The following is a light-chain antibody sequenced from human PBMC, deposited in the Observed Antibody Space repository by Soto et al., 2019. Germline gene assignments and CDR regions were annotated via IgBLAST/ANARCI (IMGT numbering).Light chain of an antibody. Sequence: EIVLTQSPGTLSLSPGLRATLACRASQSVSRRLAWCQHRPGQSPRLLISGASMRASGVPVRFSGSGSGTDFTLTISRLEPEDFAVYYCQHYGETPITFGLGTRLEIK. CDR2: GAS. J-gene: IGKJ5*01. CDR3: QHYGETPIT. V-gene: IGKV3-20*01. CDR1: QSVSRR.